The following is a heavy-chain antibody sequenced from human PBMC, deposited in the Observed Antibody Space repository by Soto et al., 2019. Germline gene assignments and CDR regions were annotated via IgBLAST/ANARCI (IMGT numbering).Heavy chain of an antibody. CDR2: INHSGST. Sequence: PSETLSLTCAVYGGSFSGYYLRWIRQPPGKGLEWIGEINHSGSTNYNPSLKSRVTISVDTSKNQFSLKLSSVTAADTAVYYCAGTTSHQWYYMEVWGKGTTVT. D-gene: IGHD1-7*01. V-gene: IGHV4-34*01. CDR1: GGSFSGYY. CDR3: AGTTSHQWYYMEV. J-gene: IGHJ6*03.